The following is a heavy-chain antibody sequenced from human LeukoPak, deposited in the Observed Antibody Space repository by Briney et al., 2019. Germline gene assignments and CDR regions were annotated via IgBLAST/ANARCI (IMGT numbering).Heavy chain of an antibody. Sequence: GGSLRLSCAASGFTFSSYAMRWVRQAPGKGLEWVAVISYDGSNKYYADSVKGRFTISRDNSKNTLYLQMNSLRAEDTAVYYCARDGPYSSSSPSYYYGMDVWGQGTTVTVSS. J-gene: IGHJ6*02. D-gene: IGHD6-6*01. CDR2: ISYDGSNK. CDR3: ARDGPYSSSSPSYYYGMDV. V-gene: IGHV3-30-3*01. CDR1: GFTFSSYA.